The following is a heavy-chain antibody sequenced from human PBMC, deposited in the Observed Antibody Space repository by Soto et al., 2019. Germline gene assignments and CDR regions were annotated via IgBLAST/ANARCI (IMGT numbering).Heavy chain of an antibody. CDR1: GGSIRDYF. Sequence: SETLSLTCSVSGGSIRDYFWTWVRQPPGKGLEWIGYISSSGTIKYNSSLKSRVTISLDTSRNHFSLKLSSVTTADTAVYFCARDRKRVMPGNYYYYGMDVWGQGTTVTVSS. V-gene: IGHV4-59*01. J-gene: IGHJ6*02. D-gene: IGHD2-2*01. CDR2: ISSSGTI. CDR3: ARDRKRVMPGNYYYYGMDV.